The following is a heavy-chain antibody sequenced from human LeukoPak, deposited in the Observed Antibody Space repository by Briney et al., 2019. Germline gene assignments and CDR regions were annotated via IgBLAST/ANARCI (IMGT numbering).Heavy chain of an antibody. J-gene: IGHJ4*02. V-gene: IGHV4-34*01. Sequence: SETLSVTCAVYGGSFSGYYWSWIRQPPGKGLEWIGEINHSGSTNYNPSLKSRVTISVDTSKNQFSLKLSSVTAADTAVYYCARENGLHTYWGQGTLVTVSS. CDR2: INHSGST. D-gene: IGHD4-11*01. CDR1: GGSFSGYY. CDR3: ARENGLHTY.